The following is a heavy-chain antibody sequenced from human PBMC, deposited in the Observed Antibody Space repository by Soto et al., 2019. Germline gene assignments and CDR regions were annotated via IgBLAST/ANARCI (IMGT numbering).Heavy chain of an antibody. CDR2: IYWDDDE. V-gene: IGHV2-5*02. CDR1: GFSLTSSGVA. J-gene: IGHJ4*02. Sequence: QITLKESGPPLVKPTQTLTLTCSFSGFSLTSSGVAVGWVRQPPGKALEWLALIYWDDDERYSPSLQRRLTISKDTSKNQVVLTMTNMDPSDTGTYYCVHRRGAAAVAYWGQGTLVTVSS. CDR3: VHRRGAAAVAY. D-gene: IGHD6-13*01.